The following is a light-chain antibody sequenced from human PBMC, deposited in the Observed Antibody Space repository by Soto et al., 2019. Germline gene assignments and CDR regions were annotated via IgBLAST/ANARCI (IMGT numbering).Light chain of an antibody. CDR1: QSISSW. J-gene: IGKJ1*01. Sequence: DIQMTQSPSTLSASVGDRVTITCRASQSISSWLAWYQQKPGKAPKLLIYDASALPRGVPSRFSGSGSGTDFTLTISCLQSEDFATYYCQQYYSYPRMFGQGTKVDI. CDR3: QQYYSYPRM. V-gene: IGKV1-5*01. CDR2: DAS.